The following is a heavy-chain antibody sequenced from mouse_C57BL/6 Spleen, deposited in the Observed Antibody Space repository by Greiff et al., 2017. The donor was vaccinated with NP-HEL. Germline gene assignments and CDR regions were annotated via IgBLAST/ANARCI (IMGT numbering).Heavy chain of an antibody. Sequence: EVKVVESGGDLVKPGGSLKLSCAASGFTFSSYGMSWVRQTPDKRLEWVATISSGGSYTYYPDSVKGRFTISRDNAKNTLYLQMSSLKSEDTAMYYCARHEAYDGYYHFDYWGQGTTLTVSS. J-gene: IGHJ2*01. D-gene: IGHD2-3*01. CDR2: ISSGGSYT. CDR3: ARHEAYDGYYHFDY. V-gene: IGHV5-6*01. CDR1: GFTFSSYG.